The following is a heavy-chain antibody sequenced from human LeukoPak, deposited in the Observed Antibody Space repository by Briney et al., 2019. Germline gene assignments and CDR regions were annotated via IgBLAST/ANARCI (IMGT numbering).Heavy chain of an antibody. Sequence: PSETLSLTCTVSGGSISSYYWSWIRQPPGKGLERIGYIYYSGSTNYNPSLKSRVTISVDTSKNQFSLKLSSVTAADTAVYYCARLVSTTAYYFGYWGQGTLVTVSS. CDR3: ARLVSTTAYYFGY. D-gene: IGHD4-17*01. CDR1: GGSISSYY. J-gene: IGHJ4*02. CDR2: IYYSGST. V-gene: IGHV4-59*01.